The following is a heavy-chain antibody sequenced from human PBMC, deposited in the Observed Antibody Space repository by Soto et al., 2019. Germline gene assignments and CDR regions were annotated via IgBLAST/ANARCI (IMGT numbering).Heavy chain of an antibody. CDR1: GFTFSDYY. Sequence: PGGSLRLSCAASGFTFSDYYMSWIRRAPGKGLEWVSYISSSSSYTNYADSVKGRFTISRDNAKNSLYLQMNSLRAEDTAVYYCARVSITMVRGVRLHWFDPWGQGTLVTVSS. CDR3: ARVSITMVRGVRLHWFDP. V-gene: IGHV3-11*06. J-gene: IGHJ5*02. CDR2: ISSSSSYT. D-gene: IGHD3-10*01.